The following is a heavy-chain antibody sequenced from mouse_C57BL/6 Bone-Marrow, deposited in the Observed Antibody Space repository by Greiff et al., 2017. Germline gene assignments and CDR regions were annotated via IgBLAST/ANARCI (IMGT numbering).Heavy chain of an antibody. V-gene: IGHV1-54*01. J-gene: IGHJ3*01. CDR3: ARGVTLEGWFAY. CDR1: GYAFTNYL. Sequence: VQLQQSGAELVRPGTSVKVSCKASGYAFTNYLIEWVKQRPGQGLEWIGEIYPRSGNTYYNEKFKGKATLTADKSSSTAYMELRSLTSEDSAVYFCARGVTLEGWFAYWGQGTLVTVSA. CDR2: IYPRSGNT. D-gene: IGHD2-13*01.